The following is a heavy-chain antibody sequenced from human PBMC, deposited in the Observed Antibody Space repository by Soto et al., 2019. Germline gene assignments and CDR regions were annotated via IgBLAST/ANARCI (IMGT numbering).Heavy chain of an antibody. CDR2: INAGNGGT. V-gene: IGHV1-3*01. Sequence: ASVKVSCKASEDTFTKYFIHWVRQAPGQWLEWMGRINAGNGGTKYSQNFQGRITLTRDTSANTGYMELNSLTSEDTTVYYCARASDRERPFDYWGQGTLVTVSS. CDR3: ARASDRERPFDY. J-gene: IGHJ4*02. CDR1: EDTFTKYF. D-gene: IGHD1-26*01.